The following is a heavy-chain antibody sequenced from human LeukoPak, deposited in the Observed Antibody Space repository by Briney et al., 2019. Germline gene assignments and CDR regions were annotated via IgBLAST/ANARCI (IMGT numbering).Heavy chain of an antibody. V-gene: IGHV3-21*01. CDR3: ARERDLVAGGYFDY. Sequence: PGGSLRLSCVASGFSFRSYAVSWVRQAPGKGLEWVSSISSSSSYIYYADSVKGRFTISRDNAKNSLYLQMNSLRAEDTAVYYCARERDLVAGGYFDYWGQGTLVTVSS. J-gene: IGHJ4*02. CDR2: ISSSSSYI. CDR1: GFSFRSYA. D-gene: IGHD6-19*01.